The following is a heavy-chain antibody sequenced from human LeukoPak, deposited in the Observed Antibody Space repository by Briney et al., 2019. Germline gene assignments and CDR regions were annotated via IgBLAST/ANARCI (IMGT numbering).Heavy chain of an antibody. CDR1: GFTFSSFV. Sequence: GRSLRLSCAASGFTFSSFVMHWVRQAPAKGLEWVAVITSDGSNQNYADSVKGRFTISRDNSKNTLYLQMSSLRPEDTAVYYCAKKRAVAGTNGEYFFDYWGQGTLVTVSS. D-gene: IGHD6-19*01. J-gene: IGHJ4*02. CDR3: AKKRAVAGTNGEYFFDY. CDR2: ITSDGSNQ. V-gene: IGHV3-30*18.